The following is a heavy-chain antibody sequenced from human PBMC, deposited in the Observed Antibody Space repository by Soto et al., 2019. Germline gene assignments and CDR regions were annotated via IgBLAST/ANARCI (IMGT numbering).Heavy chain of an antibody. CDR2: ISGSGGST. D-gene: IGHD6-19*01. CDR1: GFTFSSYA. Sequence: EVQLLESGGGLVQPGGSLRLSCAASGFTFSSYAMSWVRQAPGKGVAWVSAISGSGGSTYYADSVKGRFTISRDNSKNALYQQMNSLRGEHPAEYYCTKDLLPVANNDHWGQGTPVTVSS. CDR3: TKDLLPVANNDH. J-gene: IGHJ5*02. V-gene: IGHV3-23*01.